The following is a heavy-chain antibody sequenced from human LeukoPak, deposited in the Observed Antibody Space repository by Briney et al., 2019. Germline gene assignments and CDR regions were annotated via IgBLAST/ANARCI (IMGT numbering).Heavy chain of an antibody. Sequence: PGGSLRLSCAASGFSFSDYWMVWVRQAPGKGLVWVSNIKTDGSVTNYADPVKGRSTISRDNAKNTLYLQMNSLRAEDTAVYYCGRDNNYKVDVWGEGTTVTVSS. D-gene: IGHD4-11*01. CDR1: GFSFSDYW. CDR3: GRDNNYKVDV. V-gene: IGHV3-74*01. CDR2: IKTDGSVT. J-gene: IGHJ6*04.